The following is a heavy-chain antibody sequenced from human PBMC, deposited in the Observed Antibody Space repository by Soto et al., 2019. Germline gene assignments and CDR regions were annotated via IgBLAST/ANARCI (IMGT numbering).Heavy chain of an antibody. D-gene: IGHD3-22*01. CDR3: ANSARTPRIVVVSGTFDY. CDR1: GFTFSSYA. CDR2: VCGRGSST. Sequence: VSLRLSCAASGFTFSSYAMSWVRQAPGKGLQWVSAVCGRGSSTYCGDSVKGRFTIARDNSTNKLYLQMKSLRAEDTTVYYCANSARTPRIVVVSGTFDYWGQGTLVTVSS. V-gene: IGHV3-23*01. J-gene: IGHJ4*02.